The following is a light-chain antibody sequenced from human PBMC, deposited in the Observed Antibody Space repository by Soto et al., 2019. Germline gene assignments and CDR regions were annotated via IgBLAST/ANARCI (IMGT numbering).Light chain of an antibody. V-gene: IGLV2-8*01. CDR3: SSYAASDSFVV. CDR2: EVY. CDR1: SSDVGGYNY. Sequence: QSALTQPPSASGSPGQSVTISCTGTSSDVGGYNYVSWYQHHPAKAPKRIIYEVYKRPSGVPDRFSGSKSGNTASLTVSGLQAEDEAEYYCSSYAASDSFVVFGGGTKLTVL. J-gene: IGLJ2*01.